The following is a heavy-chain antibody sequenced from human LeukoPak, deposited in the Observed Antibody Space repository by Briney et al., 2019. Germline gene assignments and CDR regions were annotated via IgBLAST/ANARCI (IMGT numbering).Heavy chain of an antibody. D-gene: IGHD1-14*01. V-gene: IGHV3-7*01. CDR1: GFTFTKYW. CDR2: IKQDGSDK. CDR3: AREVWGPEY. Sequence: GGSLRLSCAASGFTFTKYWMTWVRQAPGKGLEWVGNIKQDGSDKNYMDSVKGRFTISRDNTKNSVYLQMSSLRAEDTAVYYCAREVWGPEYWGQGTPVTVSS. J-gene: IGHJ4*02.